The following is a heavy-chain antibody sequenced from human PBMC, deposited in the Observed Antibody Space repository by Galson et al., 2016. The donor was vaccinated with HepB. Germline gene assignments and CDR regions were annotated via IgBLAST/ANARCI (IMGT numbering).Heavy chain of an antibody. D-gene: IGHD6-19*01. J-gene: IGHJ4*02. CDR2: IKQDGSEE. V-gene: IGHV3-7*03. CDR1: GFTLSTYW. CDR3: VRGSGWLSDH. Sequence: SLRLSCAVSGFTLSTYWMTWVRQAPGTGLEWVAIIKQDGSEESYADSVRGRFTISGDNAKNLQFLQINSLRGEDTAVYYCVRGSGWLSDHWGQGILVTVSS.